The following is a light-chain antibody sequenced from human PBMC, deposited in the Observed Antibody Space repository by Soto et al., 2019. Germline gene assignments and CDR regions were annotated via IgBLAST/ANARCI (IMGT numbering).Light chain of an antibody. CDR2: WAS. CDR1: QSILDRSKNKYY. CDR3: QQYFTSPWT. V-gene: IGKV4-1*01. J-gene: IGKJ1*01. Sequence: DIVMTQSPDSLAVSLGERATFNCKSSQSILDRSKNKYYLAWYQQKSGQPPKLLIYWASLRESGVPDRFTGSASGTDFTLTISSLQAEDVAVYYCQQYFTSPWTFGQGTKVDIK.